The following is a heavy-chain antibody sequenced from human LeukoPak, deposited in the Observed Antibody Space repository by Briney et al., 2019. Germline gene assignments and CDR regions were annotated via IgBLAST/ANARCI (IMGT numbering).Heavy chain of an antibody. CDR2: INPNSGGT. J-gene: IGHJ5*02. V-gene: IGHV1-2*02. CDR1: GYTFTGYY. CDR3: ARGWTIFGVVIQNWFDP. Sequence: ASVKVSCKASGYTFTGYYMHWVRQAPGQGLEWMGWINPNSGGTNCAQKFQGRVTMTRDTSISTAYMELSRLRSDDTAVYYCARGWTIFGVVIQNWFDPWGQGTLVTVSS. D-gene: IGHD3-3*01.